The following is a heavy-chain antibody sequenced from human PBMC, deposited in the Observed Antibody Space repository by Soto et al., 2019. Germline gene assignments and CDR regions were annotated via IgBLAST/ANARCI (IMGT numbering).Heavy chain of an antibody. D-gene: IGHD6-19*01. Sequence: QVQLVESGGGVVQPGSSLGLSCAASGFTFSSYAMHWVRQAQGKGLEWVAVTSYDGRNKYYADSVKGRDTTSRDNSKNNLYAQMNSLRAEDTAVYYCARDKSPYSSGWHNRHLDYWGQGTLVTVSS. J-gene: IGHJ4*02. CDR3: ARDKSPYSSGWHNRHLDY. CDR2: TSYDGRNK. V-gene: IGHV3-30*04. CDR1: GFTFSSYA.